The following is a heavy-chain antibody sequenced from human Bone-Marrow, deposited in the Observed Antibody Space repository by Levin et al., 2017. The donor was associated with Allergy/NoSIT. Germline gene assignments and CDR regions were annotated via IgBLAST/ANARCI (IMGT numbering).Heavy chain of an antibody. J-gene: IGHJ6*02. D-gene: IGHD3-10*01. V-gene: IGHV4-59*01. CDR1: GGSIRDYY. Sequence: SQTLSLTCSVSGGSIRDYYWSWIRQPPGKGLEWIGYIFYSGSTMSNPSLKSRVTISVDTSKNQFSLRLTSVTAADTAVYYCASSGLRGMVYYHNGMDVWGQGTTVTV. CDR3: ASSGLRGMVYYHNGMDV. CDR2: IFYSGST.